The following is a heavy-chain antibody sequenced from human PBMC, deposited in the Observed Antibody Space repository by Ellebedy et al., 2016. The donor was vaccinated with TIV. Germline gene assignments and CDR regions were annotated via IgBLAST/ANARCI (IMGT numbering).Heavy chain of an antibody. D-gene: IGHD1-26*01. J-gene: IGHJ4*02. CDR3: ARESGGSYGLPFDY. CDR2: ISAYNGKT. V-gene: IGHV1-18*01. CDR1: GNTFYSNG. Sequence: ASVKVSCXASGNTFYSNGFHWVRQAPGQGLEWMGWISAYNGKTNFAQKFQDRVTMTTDTSTSTAFMELRSLRSDDTAVYYCARESGGSYGLPFDYWGQGTLVTVSS.